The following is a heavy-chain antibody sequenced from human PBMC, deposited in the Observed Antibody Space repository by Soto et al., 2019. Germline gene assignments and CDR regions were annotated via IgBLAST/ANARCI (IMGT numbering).Heavy chain of an antibody. Sequence: SETLSLTCAVSGGSISSGGYSWSWIRQPPGKGLEWIGYIYHSGSTYYNPSLKSRVTISVDRSKNQFSLKLSSVTAADTAVYYCARGPSTDWFDPWGQGTPVTVSS. CDR2: IYHSGST. V-gene: IGHV4-30-2*01. D-gene: IGHD4-4*01. J-gene: IGHJ5*02. CDR1: GGSISSGGYS. CDR3: ARGPSTDWFDP.